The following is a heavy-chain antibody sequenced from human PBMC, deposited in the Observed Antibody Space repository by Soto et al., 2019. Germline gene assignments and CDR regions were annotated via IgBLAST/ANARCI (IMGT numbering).Heavy chain of an antibody. D-gene: IGHD5-18*01. CDR1: GGSISSSSYY. Sequence: SETLSLTCTVSGGSISSSSYYWGWIRQPPGKGLEWIGSIYYSGSTYYNPSLKSRVTISVDTSKNQFSLKLSSVTAADTAVYYCARASRGYSYSEEYYYYGMDVWGQGTTVTVSS. J-gene: IGHJ6*02. CDR3: ARASRGYSYSEEYYYYGMDV. V-gene: IGHV4-39*07. CDR2: IYYSGST.